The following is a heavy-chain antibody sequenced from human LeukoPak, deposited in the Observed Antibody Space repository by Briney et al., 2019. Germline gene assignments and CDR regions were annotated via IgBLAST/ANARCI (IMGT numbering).Heavy chain of an antibody. V-gene: IGHV1-46*01. D-gene: IGHD3-22*01. CDR3: ASTYLDYYDSSGYSRKYYYYYGMDV. CDR2: INPSGGST. J-gene: IGHJ6*02. Sequence: ASVKVSCKASGYTFTSHYMHWVRQAHGQGLEWMGIINPSGGSTSYAQKFQGRVTMTRDTSTSTVYMELSSLRSEDTAVYYCASTYLDYYDSSGYSRKYYYYYGMDVWGQGTTVTVSS. CDR1: GYTFTSHY.